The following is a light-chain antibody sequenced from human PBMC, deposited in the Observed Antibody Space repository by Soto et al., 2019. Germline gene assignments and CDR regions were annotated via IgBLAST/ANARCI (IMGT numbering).Light chain of an antibody. Sequence: DIQMTQSPSSLSASLGDRVTITCRASQSISDYVNWYQQQPGKAPKLLIHTASTLRPGVPSRFGGSGSGTDFTLTIDNLQPEDFATYYCRQGFSTPRTFGQGTRWIS. CDR1: QSISDY. J-gene: IGKJ1*01. V-gene: IGKV1-39*01. CDR2: TAS. CDR3: RQGFSTPRT.